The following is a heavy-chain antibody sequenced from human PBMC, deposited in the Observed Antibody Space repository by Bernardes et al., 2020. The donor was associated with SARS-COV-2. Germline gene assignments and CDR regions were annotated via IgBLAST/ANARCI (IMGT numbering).Heavy chain of an antibody. J-gene: IGHJ4*02. CDR1: GFTFRSSA. CDR3: VKDRSGTYAFDY. V-gene: IGHV3-64D*06. CDR2: LNAYGDRT. Sequence: GGSLHLSCLGSGFTFRSSAMHWVRRAPGRGLAYVSGLNAYGDRTHYAESVKGRFTISRDDSKNTIHLQMSSLRVEDTAVYHCVKDRSGTYAFDYWGQGIMVTVSS. D-gene: IGHD1-26*01.